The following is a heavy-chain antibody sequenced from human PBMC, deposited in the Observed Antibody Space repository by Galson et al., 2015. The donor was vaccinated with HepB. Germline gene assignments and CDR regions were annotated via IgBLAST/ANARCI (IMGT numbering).Heavy chain of an antibody. CDR2: ISGSDDGT. CDR3: AKGMAGSCTRVLCYSFDY. J-gene: IGHJ4*02. Sequence: KGLEWVAAISGSDDGTYHAASVRGRFTISRDDSKNTLYLQMNRLRAEDTATYYCAKGMAGSCTRVLCYSFDYWGQGSLVTVSS. D-gene: IGHD2-8*02. V-gene: IGHV3-23*01.